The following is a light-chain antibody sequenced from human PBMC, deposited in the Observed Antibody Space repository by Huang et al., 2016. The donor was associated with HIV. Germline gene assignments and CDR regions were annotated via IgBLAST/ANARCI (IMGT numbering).Light chain of an antibody. J-gene: IGKJ5*01. CDR3: QQYSNWPPLT. V-gene: IGKV3-15*01. CDR2: GAS. Sequence: EIMMTQSPATLSVSPGERVTLSCRASQSVASNLAWYQQKPGQAPRLLIYGASPRATGIPARFSGSGSGTELTLNISSLQPEDFGGYYCQQYSNWPPLTFGQGTRLEIK. CDR1: QSVASN.